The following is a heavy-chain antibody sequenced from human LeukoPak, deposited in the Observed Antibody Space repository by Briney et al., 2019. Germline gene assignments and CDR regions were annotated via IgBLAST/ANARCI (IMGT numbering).Heavy chain of an antibody. CDR3: AGSLRRGGWYMY. J-gene: IGHJ4*02. V-gene: IGHV3-21*01. D-gene: IGHD6-19*01. Sequence: GGSLRLSCAASGFTFSTYSMNWVRQAPGKGLEWVSSISSSSSSIYYSDSVKGRFTVSRDNAKNSLYLQMNSLRDEDTAVYYCAGSLRRGGWYMYWGQGTLVTVSS. CDR1: GFTFSTYS. CDR2: ISSSSSSI.